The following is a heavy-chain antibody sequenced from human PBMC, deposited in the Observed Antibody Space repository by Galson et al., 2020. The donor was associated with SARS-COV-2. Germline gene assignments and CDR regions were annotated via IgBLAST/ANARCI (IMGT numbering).Heavy chain of an antibody. D-gene: IGHD3-3*01. CDR1: GYTFTGYY. CDR2: INPNSGGT. Sequence: ASVKVSCKASGYTFTGYYMHWVRQAPGQGLEWMGWINPNSGGTNYAQKFQGRVTMTRDTSISTAYMELSRLRSDDTAVYYCARPDFWSGYYTLDYWGQGTLDTVSS. V-gene: IGHV1-2*02. CDR3: ARPDFWSGYYTLDY. J-gene: IGHJ4*02.